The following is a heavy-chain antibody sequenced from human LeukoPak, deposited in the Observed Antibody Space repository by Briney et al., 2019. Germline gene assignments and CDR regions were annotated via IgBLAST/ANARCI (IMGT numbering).Heavy chain of an antibody. CDR3: AREHYYDSSGEVGWAFDI. D-gene: IGHD3-22*01. V-gene: IGHV1-2*02. J-gene: IGHJ3*02. CDR2: INPNSGGT. CDR1: GYTFTGYY. Sequence: ASVKVSCKASGYTFTGYYMHWVRQAPGQGLEWMGWINPNSGGTNYAQKFQGRVTMTRDTSISTAYMELSRLRSDDTAVYYCAREHYYDSSGEVGWAFDIWGQGTMVTVSS.